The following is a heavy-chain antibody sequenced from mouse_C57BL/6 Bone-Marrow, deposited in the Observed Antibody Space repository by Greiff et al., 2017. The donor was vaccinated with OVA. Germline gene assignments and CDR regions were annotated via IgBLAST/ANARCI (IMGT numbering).Heavy chain of an antibody. CDR2: IRSKSNNYAT. Sequence: DVHLVESGGGLVQPKGSLKLSCAASGFSFNTYAMNWVRQAPGKGLEWVARIRSKSNNYATYYADSVKDRFTISRDDSESMLYLQMNNLKTEDTAMYYCVRQNYYGSSFDYWGQGTTLTVSS. J-gene: IGHJ2*01. CDR1: GFSFNTYA. CDR3: VRQNYYGSSFDY. D-gene: IGHD1-1*01. V-gene: IGHV10-1*01.